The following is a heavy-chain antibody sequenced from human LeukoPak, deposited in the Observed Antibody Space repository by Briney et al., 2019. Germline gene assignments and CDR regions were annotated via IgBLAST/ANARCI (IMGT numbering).Heavy chain of an antibody. Sequence: GGSLRLSCTASGFTFSYYALPWVRQAPGKGLEWVAVILSDGSNAYYADSVRGRFTISRDNSKNTLYLQMNSLRVEDTALYYCASEFSSGWFAADYWGQGALVTVSS. V-gene: IGHV3-30-3*01. J-gene: IGHJ4*02. CDR1: GFTFSYYA. CDR3: ASEFSSGWFAADY. CDR2: ILSDGSNA. D-gene: IGHD6-19*01.